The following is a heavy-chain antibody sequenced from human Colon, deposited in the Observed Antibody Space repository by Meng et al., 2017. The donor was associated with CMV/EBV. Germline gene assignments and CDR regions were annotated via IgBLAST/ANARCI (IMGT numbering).Heavy chain of an antibody. D-gene: IGHD2-2*01. CDR3: ARDLDIVVGSIITYDALDI. Sequence: GEYLKISCEGSGFMFSTYWMMWFRQAPGKGLEWVANINQDGTRKHYVDSVEGRFTISRDNGKNSLYLQMNSLRAEDTALYYCARDLDIVVGSIITYDALDIWGQGTMVTVSS. CDR2: INQDGTRK. CDR1: GFMFSTYW. V-gene: IGHV3-7*01. J-gene: IGHJ3*02.